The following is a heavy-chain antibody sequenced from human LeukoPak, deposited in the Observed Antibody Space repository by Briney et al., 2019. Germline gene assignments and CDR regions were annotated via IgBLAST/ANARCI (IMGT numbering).Heavy chain of an antibody. CDR3: ATDPRIAALSGLGVY. CDR2: ISSSGSTI. Sequence: GGSLRLSCQASGFTFSDYFMNWIRQAPGKGLEWVSYISSSGSTIYYADSVKGRFTISRDNAKNSLYLQMNSLRAEDTAVYYCATDPRIAALSGLGVYWGRGTLVTVSS. V-gene: IGHV3-11*01. D-gene: IGHD6-6*01. J-gene: IGHJ4*02. CDR1: GFTFSDYF.